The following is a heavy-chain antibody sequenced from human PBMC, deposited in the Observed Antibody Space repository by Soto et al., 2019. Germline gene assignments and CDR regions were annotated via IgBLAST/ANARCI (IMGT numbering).Heavy chain of an antibody. D-gene: IGHD3-9*01. CDR2: ISYDGSNK. V-gene: IGHV3-30*18. Sequence: GGSLRLSCAASGFTFSSYGMHWVRQAPGKGLEWVAVISYDGSNKYYADSVKGRFTISRDNSKNTLYLQMNSLRAEDTAVYYCANAILRYSFDYWGQGTLVTVSS. CDR3: ANAILRYSFDY. J-gene: IGHJ4*02. CDR1: GFTFSSYG.